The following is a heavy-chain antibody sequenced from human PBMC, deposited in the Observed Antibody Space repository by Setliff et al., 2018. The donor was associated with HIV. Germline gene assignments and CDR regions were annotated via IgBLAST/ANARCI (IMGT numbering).Heavy chain of an antibody. Sequence: GGSLRLSCAASGFAFSTFDMNWVRQAPGKGLEWVSGISGSGDSTFYAHSVKGRFTISRDNSRDTLYLEMNNLRAEDTALYYCAKDYTPTFWEYNWFDVWGQGTQVTVSS. CDR2: ISGSGDST. D-gene: IGHD3-16*01. CDR1: GFAFSTFD. CDR3: AKDYTPTFWEYNWFDV. J-gene: IGHJ5*02. V-gene: IGHV3-23*01.